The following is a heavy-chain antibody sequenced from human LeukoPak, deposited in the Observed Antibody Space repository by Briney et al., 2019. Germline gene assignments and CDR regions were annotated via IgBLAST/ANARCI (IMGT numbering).Heavy chain of an antibody. J-gene: IGHJ4*02. D-gene: IGHD2-15*01. V-gene: IGHV3-74*01. Sequence: PGGSVRLSCAVSGFTFGSYWMHWVRQAPGKGLVWVSRIKSDESSTTYADSVKGRFTTSRDNAKNTLYLQMNSLRAEDTAVYYCARDAAAYCSGGSCYPRYWGQGTLVTVSS. CDR1: GFTFGSYW. CDR3: ARDAAAYCSGGSCYPRY. CDR2: IKSDESST.